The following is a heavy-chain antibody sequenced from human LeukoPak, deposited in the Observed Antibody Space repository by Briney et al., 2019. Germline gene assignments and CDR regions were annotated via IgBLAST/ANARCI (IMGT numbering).Heavy chain of an antibody. CDR2: IRYDASDK. CDR3: ARDQLGYCSSTSCPPGL. D-gene: IGHD2-2*01. Sequence: GGSLRLSCAASGFTFSRHGMHWVRQAPGKGLEWVAFIRYDASDKYYADSVKGRFTISRDNAKNSLYLQMNSLRAEDTAVYYCARDQLGYCSSTSCPPGLGGQGTLVTVSS. V-gene: IGHV3-30*02. J-gene: IGHJ4*02. CDR1: GFTFSRHG.